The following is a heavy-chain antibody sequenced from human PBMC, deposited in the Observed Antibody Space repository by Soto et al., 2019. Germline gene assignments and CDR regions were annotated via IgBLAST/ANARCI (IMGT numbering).Heavy chain of an antibody. CDR3: ARDQPGYSYGYGLGY. J-gene: IGHJ4*02. CDR1: GLTFSSYS. CDR2: ISSSSSYI. Sequence: GGALRLSGSGSGLTFSSYSMKSVRQAPGKGLEWVSSISSSSSYIYYADSVKGRFTISRDNAKNSLYLQMNSLRAEDTAVYYCARDQPGYSYGYGLGYWGQGTLVTVSS. V-gene: IGHV3-21*01. D-gene: IGHD5-18*01.